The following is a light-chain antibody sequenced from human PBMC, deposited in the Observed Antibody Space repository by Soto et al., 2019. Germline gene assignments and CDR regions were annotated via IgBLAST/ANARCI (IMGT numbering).Light chain of an antibody. CDR1: SSNIGINT. CDR2: SNN. Sequence: QSVLTQPPSASGTPGQRVTISCSGSSSNIGINTINWYQQLPGTAPKLLIYSNNQRPSGVPDRFSGSKSGTSASLAISGLQSEDEADYYCESWDDSLNGVVFGGWTKLTVL. CDR3: ESWDDSLNGVV. J-gene: IGLJ2*01. V-gene: IGLV1-44*01.